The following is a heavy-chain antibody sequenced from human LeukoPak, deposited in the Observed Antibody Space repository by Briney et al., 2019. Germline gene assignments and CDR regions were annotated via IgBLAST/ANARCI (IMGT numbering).Heavy chain of an antibody. D-gene: IGHD3-16*01. CDR2: IYPGDSDT. J-gene: IGHJ4*02. Sequence: GESLKISCKGSGSTVTNRWIGWVRQTPGKGLEWMGIIYPGDSDTRYNPSFQGQVTISADKSIGTAYLQWSSLEASDTGIYYCARRGPSSEYFDHWGQGTLVTVSS. CDR3: ARRGPSSEYFDH. V-gene: IGHV5-51*01. CDR1: GSTVTNRW.